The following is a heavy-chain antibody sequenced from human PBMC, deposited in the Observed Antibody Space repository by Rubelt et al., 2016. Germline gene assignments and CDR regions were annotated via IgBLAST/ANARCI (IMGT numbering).Heavy chain of an antibody. V-gene: IGHV4-34*01. Sequence: QVQLQQWGAGLLKPSETLSLTCAVYGGSFSGFYWSWIRQPPGKGLEWIGEIYHGGSTNYNPSLKSRLTISLDTSKNQFSLNLTAVTAADTAVYYCARGISVRSSNHHFDSWGQGTLVTVSS. D-gene: IGHD1-14*01. CDR2: IYHGGST. CDR1: GGSFSGFY. CDR3: ARGISVRSSNHHFDS. J-gene: IGHJ4*02.